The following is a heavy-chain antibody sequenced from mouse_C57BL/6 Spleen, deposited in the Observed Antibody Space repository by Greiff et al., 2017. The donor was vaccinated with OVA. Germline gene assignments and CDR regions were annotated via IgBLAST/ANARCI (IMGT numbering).Heavy chain of an antibody. J-gene: IGHJ2*01. CDR1: GYAFSSYW. D-gene: IGHD1-1*01. Sequence: VQLQQSGAELVKPGASVKISCTASGYAFSSYWMNWVQQRPGKGLEWIGQIYPGDGATTYDGKFTGQAPLTADKSTTTAYMQLSSLTSEDSAVYFCARYYLYSLDYWGQGTTLTVSS. CDR3: ARYYLYSLDY. CDR2: IYPGDGAT. V-gene: IGHV1-80*01.